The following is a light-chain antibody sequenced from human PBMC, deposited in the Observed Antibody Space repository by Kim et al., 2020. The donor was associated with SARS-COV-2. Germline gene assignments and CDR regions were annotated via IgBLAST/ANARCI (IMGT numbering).Light chain of an antibody. V-gene: IGLV1-44*01. CDR1: NSNIGNNP. Sequence: QSVLTQPPSASGTPGQRVTISCPGSNSNIGNNPINWFQQFPGTAPKLLIYSDNQRPSGVPDRFSGSKSGTSASLAISGLQSEDEADFYCAAWDDTLKGWVFGGGTQLTVL. CDR2: SDN. J-gene: IGLJ3*02. CDR3: AAWDDTLKGWV.